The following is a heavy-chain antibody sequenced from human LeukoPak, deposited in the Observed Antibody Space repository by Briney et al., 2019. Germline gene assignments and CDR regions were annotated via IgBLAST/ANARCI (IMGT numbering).Heavy chain of an antibody. Sequence: GGSLRLSCAASGSTFSSYGMHWVRQAPGKGLEWVAVIWYDGSNKYYADSVKGRFTISRDNSKNTLYLQMNSLRAEDTAVYYCARDRVGASDWGQGTLVTVSS. J-gene: IGHJ4*02. CDR1: GSTFSSYG. CDR2: IWYDGSNK. D-gene: IGHD1-26*01. CDR3: ARDRVGASD. V-gene: IGHV3-33*01.